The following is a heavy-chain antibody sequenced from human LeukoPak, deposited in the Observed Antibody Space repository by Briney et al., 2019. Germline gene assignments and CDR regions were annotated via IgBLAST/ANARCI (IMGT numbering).Heavy chain of an antibody. V-gene: IGHV1-18*01. D-gene: IGHD1-26*01. Sequence: ASVKVSCKASGYTFTSYGISWVRQAPGQGLEWMGWISAYNGNTNYAQKLQGRVTMTTDTSTSTAYMELRSLRSDDTAVYYCARRYSGSYYYYYYMDVWGKGTTVTVSS. J-gene: IGHJ6*03. CDR1: GYTFTSYG. CDR2: ISAYNGNT. CDR3: ARRYSGSYYYYYYMDV.